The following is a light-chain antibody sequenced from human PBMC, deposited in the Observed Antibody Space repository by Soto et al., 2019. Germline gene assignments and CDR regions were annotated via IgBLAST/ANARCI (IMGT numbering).Light chain of an antibody. V-gene: IGKV3-11*01. J-gene: IGKJ4*01. CDR1: QSVTDF. CDR3: QQRSKWPLT. Sequence: EIVLTQSPVTLSLSPWERATHSCRASQSVTDFLAWYQQKPGQAPRLLIYDASNRATGIPARFSGSGSGTDFTLTISSLDPEDFAVYYCQQRSKWPLTFGGGTKVEIK. CDR2: DAS.